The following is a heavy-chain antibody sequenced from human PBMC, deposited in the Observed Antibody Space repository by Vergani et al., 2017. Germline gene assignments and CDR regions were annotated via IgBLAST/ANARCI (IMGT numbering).Heavy chain of an antibody. D-gene: IGHD1-26*01. CDR1: GFSLRTTGMC. V-gene: IGHV2-70*13. J-gene: IGHJ4*02. CDR2: IDWDDDK. CDR3: ARIIGGGSFIRD. Sequence: QVTLRESGPALVKPTQTLTLTCSFSGFSLRTTGMCVSWVRQPTGKALEWLARIDWDDDKYYSTSLKTKLAICKDTFKNQVVLKLTNMHSVDTATYYCARIIGGGSFIRDWGQGTLVTVSS.